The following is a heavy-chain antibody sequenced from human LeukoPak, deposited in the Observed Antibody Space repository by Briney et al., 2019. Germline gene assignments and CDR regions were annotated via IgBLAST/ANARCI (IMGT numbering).Heavy chain of an antibody. D-gene: IGHD3-3*01. V-gene: IGHV4-34*01. CDR3: ARSRGFGVVISNWFDP. CDR1: GGSFSGYY. CDR2: INHSGST. J-gene: IGHJ5*02. Sequence: SETLSLTCAVYGGSFSGYYWSWIRQPPGKGLEWIGEINHSGSTNYNPSLKSRVTISVDTSKNQFSLKLSSVTAADTAVYYCARSRGFGVVISNWFDPWGQGTLVTVSS.